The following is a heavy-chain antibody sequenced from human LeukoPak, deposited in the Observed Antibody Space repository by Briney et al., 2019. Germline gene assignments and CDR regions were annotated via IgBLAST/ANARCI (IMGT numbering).Heavy chain of an antibody. D-gene: IGHD2-15*01. CDR3: ARHDAGGYCSGGSCYSGHFDY. Sequence: SETLSLTCTVSGGSISSYYWSWIRQPPGKGLEWIGYIYYSGSTNYNPSLKSRVTISVDTSKNQFSLKLSSVTAADTAVYYCARHDAGGYCSGGSCYSGHFDYWGQGTLVTVSS. CDR1: GGSISSYY. CDR2: IYYSGST. J-gene: IGHJ4*02. V-gene: IGHV4-59*08.